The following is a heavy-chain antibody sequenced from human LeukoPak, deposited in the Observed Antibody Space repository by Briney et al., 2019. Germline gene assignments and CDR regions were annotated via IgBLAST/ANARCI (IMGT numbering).Heavy chain of an antibody. V-gene: IGHV4-59*01. CDR2: IYYSGST. Sequence: PSETLSLTCTVSGGSISSYYWSWIRQPPGKGLEWIGYIYYSGSTNYNPSLKSRVTISVDTSKNQFSLKPSSVTAADTAVYYCARDAGTVTTWNYYYGMDVWGQGTTVTVSS. D-gene: IGHD4-11*01. CDR1: GGSISSYY. CDR3: ARDAGTVTTWNYYYGMDV. J-gene: IGHJ6*02.